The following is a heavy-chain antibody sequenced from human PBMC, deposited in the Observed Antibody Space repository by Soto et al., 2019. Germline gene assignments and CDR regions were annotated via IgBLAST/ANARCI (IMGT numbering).Heavy chain of an antibody. V-gene: IGHV3-23*01. CDR3: AKDGGSGTFFYYYGLDV. Sequence: EVQLLESGGGLVQPGGSLRLSCAASGFIFSSYALSWVRQAPGKGLEWVSTISNSGGSTYYADSVKGRFTISRDSSKNTQHLQMNSLRAEDTDVYYCAKDGGSGTFFYYYGLDVWGQGTTVTVSS. CDR2: ISNSGGST. J-gene: IGHJ6*02. D-gene: IGHD3-10*01. CDR1: GFIFSSYA.